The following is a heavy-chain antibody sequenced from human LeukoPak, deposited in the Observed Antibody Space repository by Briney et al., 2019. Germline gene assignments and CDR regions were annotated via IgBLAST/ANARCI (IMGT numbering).Heavy chain of an antibody. J-gene: IGHJ4*02. V-gene: IGHV4-4*07. CDR3: ARGGSFINSSPSFDY. Sequence: SETLSLTCTVSGGSISSYYWSWIRQPAGKGLEWIGRMSPSGSTNYRPSLKSRVTMSGDTSKNQFSLKLSFVTAADTAVYYCARGGSFINSSPSFDYWGQGTLVTVSS. CDR2: MSPSGST. D-gene: IGHD6-6*01. CDR1: GGSISSYY.